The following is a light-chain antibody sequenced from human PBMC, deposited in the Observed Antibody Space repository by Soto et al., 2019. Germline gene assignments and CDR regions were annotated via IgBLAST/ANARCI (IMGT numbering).Light chain of an antibody. V-gene: IGKV3-11*01. Sequence: EIVLTQSPATLSLSPGERATLSCRASQSVGSYLAWYQQKPGQPPRLIIYDASNRATGIPARFSGSGSGTDFTLSISNLEPEDFAIYYCQQRSIQPLPTTCGHGTRLEIK. CDR2: DAS. CDR1: QSVGSY. CDR3: QQRSIQPLPTT. J-gene: IGKJ5*01.